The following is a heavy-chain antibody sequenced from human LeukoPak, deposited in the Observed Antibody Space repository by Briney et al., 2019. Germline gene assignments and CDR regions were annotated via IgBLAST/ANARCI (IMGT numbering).Heavy chain of an antibody. CDR1: GFTVSSNY. V-gene: IGHV3-66*02. CDR3: ARDCGYSSGWYTQFDY. CDR2: IYSGGST. J-gene: IGHJ4*02. Sequence: GGSLRLSCAASGFTVSSNYMSWVRQAPRKGLEWVSVIYSGGSTYYAASVKGRFTISRDNSKNTLYLQMNSLRAEDTAVYYCARDCGYSSGWYTQFDYWGQGTLVTVSS. D-gene: IGHD6-19*01.